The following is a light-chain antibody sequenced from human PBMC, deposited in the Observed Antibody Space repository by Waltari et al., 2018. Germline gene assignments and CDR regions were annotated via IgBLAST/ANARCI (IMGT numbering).Light chain of an antibody. CDR1: ESNIGSHP. CDR3: SSWDDNLNVLV. J-gene: IGLJ2*01. CDR2: NHN. V-gene: IGLV1-44*01. Sequence: QSVLTQPPSASGTPGQRITISCSGGESNIGSHPVAWYQQIPGTAPKLLIYNHNRRPSGVPDRSAASTSGTSASLAISGLQSDDESDYYCSSWDDNLNVLVFGGGTKVTVL.